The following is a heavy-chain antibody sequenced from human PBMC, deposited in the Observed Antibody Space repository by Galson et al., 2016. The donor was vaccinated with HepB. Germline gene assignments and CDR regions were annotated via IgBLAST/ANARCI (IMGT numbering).Heavy chain of an antibody. J-gene: IGHJ5*02. CDR2: IYTTGST. D-gene: IGHD3-16*01. V-gene: IGHV4-61*02. Sequence: LSLTCTVSGDSITSDSYYYWSWIRQPVGKGLEWVGLIYTTGSTNYNPSLKSRVTISLDTSKNQFSLELRSVTAADTAIYYCARELGSWGQGTLVTVPS. CDR3: ARELGS. CDR1: GDSITSDSYYY.